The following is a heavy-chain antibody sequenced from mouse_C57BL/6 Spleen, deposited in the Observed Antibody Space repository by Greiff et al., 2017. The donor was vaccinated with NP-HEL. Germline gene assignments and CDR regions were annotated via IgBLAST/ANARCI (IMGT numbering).Heavy chain of an antibody. CDR2: IRNKANGYTT. D-gene: IGHD1-1*01. J-gene: IGHJ1*03. CDR1: GFTFTDYY. CDR3: ARSFFITTAVATVWYFDV. Sequence: EVQRVESGGGLVQPGGSLSLSCAASGFTFTDYYMSWVRQPPGKALEWLGFIRNKANGYTTEYSASVKGRFTISRDNSQSILYLQMNALRAEDSATYYCARSFFITTAVATVWYFDVWGTGTTVTVSS. V-gene: IGHV7-3*01.